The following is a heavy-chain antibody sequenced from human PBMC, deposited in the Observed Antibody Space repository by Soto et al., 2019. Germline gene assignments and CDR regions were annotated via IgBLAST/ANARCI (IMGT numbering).Heavy chain of an antibody. CDR2: INHSGST. CDR3: ARSGFHRYSNGWYSHSGYYFDY. J-gene: IGHJ4*02. CDR1: GGSFSGYY. V-gene: IGHV4-34*01. D-gene: IGHD6-19*01. Sequence: SETLSLTCAVYGGSFSGYYWSWIRQPPGKGLEWIGEINHSGSTNYNPSLKSRVTISVDTSKNQFSLKLSSVTAADTAVYYCARSGFHRYSNGWYSHSGYYFDYWGQGTLVTVSS.